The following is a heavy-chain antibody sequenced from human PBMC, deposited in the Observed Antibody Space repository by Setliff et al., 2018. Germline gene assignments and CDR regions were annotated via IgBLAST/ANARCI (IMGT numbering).Heavy chain of an antibody. CDR2: IYYSGTT. CDR1: GGSLSSYY. V-gene: IGHV4-59*01. D-gene: IGHD6-13*01. Sequence: PSETLSLTCTVSGGSLSSYYWSWIRQPPGKGLEWIGHIYYSGTTNYNASLKNRVSISVDTSRNHFSLKLNSVTAADTAVYYCARVGSSSWYGGGFDIWGQGTMVTVSS. J-gene: IGHJ3*02. CDR3: ARVGSSSWYGGGFDI.